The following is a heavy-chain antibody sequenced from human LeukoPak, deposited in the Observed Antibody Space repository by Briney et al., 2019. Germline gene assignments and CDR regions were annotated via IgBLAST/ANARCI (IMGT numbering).Heavy chain of an antibody. D-gene: IGHD3-10*01. CDR3: ARSPSYYYGSGSYVRTYYYYYMDV. CDR2: IYYTGST. Sequence: SETLSLTCSVSGGSISSSSYSWGWIRQPPGRGLEWIGNIYYTGSTYYSPSLKSRVTVSVDRSKNQFSLKLSSVTAADTAVYYCARSPSYYYGSGSYVRTYYYYYMDVWGKGTTVTVSS. J-gene: IGHJ6*03. CDR1: GGSISSSSYS. V-gene: IGHV4-39*01.